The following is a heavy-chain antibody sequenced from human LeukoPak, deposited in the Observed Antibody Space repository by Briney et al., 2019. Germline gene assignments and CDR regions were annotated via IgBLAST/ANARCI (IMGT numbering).Heavy chain of an antibody. CDR3: ARSLYSGYDFDY. D-gene: IGHD5-12*01. Sequence: ASVKVSCKASGGTFSSYAISWVRQAPGQGLEWMGGIIPIFGTANYAQKFQGRVTITADESTSTAYMELSSLISEDTAVYYCARSLYSGYDFDYWGQGTLVTVSS. CDR2: IIPIFGTA. CDR1: GGTFSSYA. V-gene: IGHV1-69*13. J-gene: IGHJ4*02.